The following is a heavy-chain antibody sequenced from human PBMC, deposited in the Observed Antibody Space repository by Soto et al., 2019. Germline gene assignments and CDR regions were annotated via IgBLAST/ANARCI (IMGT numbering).Heavy chain of an antibody. Sequence: QEQLVQSGPEVKKPGASVKVSCESSGYTFIGFSLHWVRQAPGQGLEWMGWINPKNGDTYYAQKFQGRVTMTRDTSINTVYMELNSLKSDDTAVYYCSKWRCTVGHCSGGSCYDGMDVWGQGTTVTVS. CDR2: INPKNGDT. V-gene: IGHV1-2*02. CDR1: GYTFIGFS. D-gene: IGHD2-15*01. J-gene: IGHJ6*02. CDR3: SKWRCTVGHCSGGSCYDGMDV.